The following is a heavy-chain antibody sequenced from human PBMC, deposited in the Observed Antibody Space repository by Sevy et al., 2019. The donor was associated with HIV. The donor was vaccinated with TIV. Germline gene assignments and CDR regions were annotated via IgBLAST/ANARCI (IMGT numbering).Heavy chain of an antibody. Sequence: GGSLRLSCAASGFTFNNYAMSWARQAPGKGPEWVAFISDSGDSTQYADSVKGRFIISRDNSKNTLYLQINSLGVGDTALYYCARVPGAPYCYMDVWGKGTTVTVSS. V-gene: IGHV3-23*01. CDR2: ISDSGDST. CDR1: GFTFNNYA. CDR3: ARVPGAPYCYMDV. J-gene: IGHJ6*03. D-gene: IGHD3-10*01.